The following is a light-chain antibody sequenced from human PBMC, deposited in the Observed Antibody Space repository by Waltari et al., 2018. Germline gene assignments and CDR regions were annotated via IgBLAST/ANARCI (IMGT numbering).Light chain of an antibody. CDR2: ATS. Sequence: EIVMTQSPVMLSVSPGERVTLSCRASQSVSSNLAWYQQRPGQAPRLLIYATSTRATGVPARFSGSGSGTEFSLTISSLHSEDLAVYYCQQYNIGATFGPGTKVDIK. V-gene: IGKV3-15*01. CDR1: QSVSSN. J-gene: IGKJ3*01. CDR3: QQYNIGAT.